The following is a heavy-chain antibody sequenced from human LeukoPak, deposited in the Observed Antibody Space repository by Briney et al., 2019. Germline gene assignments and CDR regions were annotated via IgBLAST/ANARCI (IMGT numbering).Heavy chain of an antibody. CDR1: GFTFSSYG. CDR2: IRYDGSNK. D-gene: IGHD2-15*01. V-gene: IGHV3-30*02. J-gene: IGHJ6*03. CDR3: AKWGRGSGPTYYYYYYMDV. Sequence: PGGSLRLSCAASGFTFSSYGMHWARQAPGKGLEWVAFIRYDGSNKYYADSVKGRFTISRDNSKNTLYLQMNSLRAEDTAVYYCAKWGRGSGPTYYYYYYMDVWGKGTTVTISS.